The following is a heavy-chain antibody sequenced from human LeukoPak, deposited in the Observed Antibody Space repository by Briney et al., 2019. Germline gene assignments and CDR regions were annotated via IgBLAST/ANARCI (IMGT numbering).Heavy chain of an antibody. J-gene: IGHJ4*02. CDR1: GGSISSYY. V-gene: IGHV4-59*01. CDR3: ARSDYVWGSYPAAPDY. Sequence: SETLSLTCTVSGGSISSYYWSWIRQPPGKGLEWIGYIYYSGSTNYNPSLKSRVTISVDTSKNQFSLKLSSVTAADTAVYYCARSDYVWGSYPAAPDYWGQGTLVTVSP. CDR2: IYYSGST. D-gene: IGHD3-16*02.